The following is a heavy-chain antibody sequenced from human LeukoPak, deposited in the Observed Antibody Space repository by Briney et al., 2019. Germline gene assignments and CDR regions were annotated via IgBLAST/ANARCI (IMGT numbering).Heavy chain of an antibody. CDR2: ISSSGSTI. CDR3: ARDDPPTVKDY. J-gene: IGHJ4*02. CDR1: GFTFSSYA. Sequence: SGGSLRLSCAASGFTFSSYAMSWVRQAPGKGLEWVSYISSSGSTIYYADSVKGRFTISRDNAKNSLYLQMNSLRAEDTAVYYCARDDPPTVKDYWGQGTLVTVSS. D-gene: IGHD4-17*01. V-gene: IGHV3-48*03.